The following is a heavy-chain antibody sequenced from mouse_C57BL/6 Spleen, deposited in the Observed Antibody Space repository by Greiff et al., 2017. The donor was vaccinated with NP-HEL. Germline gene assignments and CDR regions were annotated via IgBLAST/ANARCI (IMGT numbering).Heavy chain of an antibody. D-gene: IGHD4-1*01. J-gene: IGHJ2*01. CDR2: IYPGDGDT. CDR1: GYAFSSYW. Sequence: QVQLKESGAELVKPGASVKISCKASGYAFSSYWMNWVKQRPGKGLEWIGQIYPGDGDTNYNGKFKGKATLTADKSSSTAYMQLSSLTSEDSAVYFCARSGDLITGPLDYWGQGTTLTVSS. CDR3: ARSGDLITGPLDY. V-gene: IGHV1-80*01.